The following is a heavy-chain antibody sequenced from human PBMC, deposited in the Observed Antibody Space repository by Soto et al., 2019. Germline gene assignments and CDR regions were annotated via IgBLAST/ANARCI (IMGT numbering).Heavy chain of an antibody. CDR1: GFTFSSYA. CDR3: AKDQVTMIVASMGYYYGMDV. Sequence: GGSLRLSCAASGFTFSSYAMSWVRQAPGKGLEWVSAISGSGGSTYYADSVKGRFTISRDNSKNTLYLQMNSLRAEDTAVYYFAKDQVTMIVASMGYYYGMDVWGQGTTVTVSS. J-gene: IGHJ6*02. CDR2: ISGSGGST. D-gene: IGHD3-22*01. V-gene: IGHV3-23*01.